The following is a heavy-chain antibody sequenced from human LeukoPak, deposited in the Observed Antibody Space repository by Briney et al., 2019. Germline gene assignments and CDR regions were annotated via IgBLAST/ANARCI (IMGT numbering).Heavy chain of an antibody. V-gene: IGHV4-59*08. CDR1: DSSISSYY. CDR3: ARHAPGYYYDSSGYYFDY. D-gene: IGHD3-22*01. CDR2: IYYSGST. J-gene: IGHJ4*02. Sequence: SETLSLTCTVSDSSISSYYWSWIRQPPGKGLEWIGYIYYSGSTNYNPSLKSRVTISVDTSKNQFSLKLSSVTAADTAVYYCARHAPGYYYDSSGYYFDYWGQGTLVTVSS.